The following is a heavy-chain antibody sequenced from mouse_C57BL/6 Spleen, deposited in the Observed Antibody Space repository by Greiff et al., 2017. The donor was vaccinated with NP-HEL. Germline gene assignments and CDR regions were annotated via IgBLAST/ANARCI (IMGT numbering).Heavy chain of an antibody. CDR1: GFTFSDYG. V-gene: IGHV5-17*01. Sequence: EVQLVESGGGLVKPGGSLKLSCAASGFTFSDYGMHWVRQAPEKGLEWVAYISSGSSTIYYADTVKGRFTISRDNAKNTLFLQMTSLRSEDTAMYYCARPHFTTVVAPGFAYWGQGTLVTVSA. J-gene: IGHJ3*01. CDR3: ARPHFTTVVAPGFAY. D-gene: IGHD1-1*01. CDR2: ISSGSSTI.